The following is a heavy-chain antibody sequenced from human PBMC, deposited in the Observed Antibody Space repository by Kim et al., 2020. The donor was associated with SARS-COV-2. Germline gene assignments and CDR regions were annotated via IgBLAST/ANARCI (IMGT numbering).Heavy chain of an antibody. CDR2: IYYSGST. CDR1: GGSISSSSYY. V-gene: IGHV4-39*01. J-gene: IGHJ2*01. D-gene: IGHD3-22*01. CDR3: ASRRPLLLSWYFDL. Sequence: SETLSLTCTVSGGSISSSSYYWGWIRQPPGKGLEWIGSIYYSGSTYYNPSLKSRVTISVDTSKNQFSLKLSSVTAADTAVYYCASRRPLLLSWYFDLWGRGTLVTVSS.